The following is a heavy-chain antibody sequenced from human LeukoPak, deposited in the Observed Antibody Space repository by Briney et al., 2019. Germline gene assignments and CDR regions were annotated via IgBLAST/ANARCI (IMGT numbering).Heavy chain of an antibody. CDR1: GFSFNNYW. CDR3: ATWGDTTAEYFQR. J-gene: IGHJ1*01. D-gene: IGHD2-21*02. Sequence: GGSLRLSCAVFGFSFNNYWMSWVRQAPGKGLEWVAHINPDGRDTYYVDSVKGRFTISRDNAQNSMYLQMNSLRVEDTAVYYCATWGDTTAEYFQRWGQGTLVTVSS. CDR2: INPDGRDT. V-gene: IGHV3-7*01.